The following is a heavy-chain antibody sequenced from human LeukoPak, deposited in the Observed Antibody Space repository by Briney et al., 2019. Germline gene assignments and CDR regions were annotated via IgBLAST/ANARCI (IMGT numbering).Heavy chain of an antibody. CDR3: ARARNPSFDY. D-gene: IGHD1-14*01. V-gene: IGHV4-34*01. CDR1: GGSFSGYY. CDR2: INHSGST. J-gene: IGHJ4*02. Sequence: SETLSLTCAVYGGSFSGYYWSWIRQPPGKGLEWIGEINHSGSTNYNPSLKSRVTISVDTSKNQFSLKLSSVTAADTAVYYCARARNPSFDYWGQGTLVTVSS.